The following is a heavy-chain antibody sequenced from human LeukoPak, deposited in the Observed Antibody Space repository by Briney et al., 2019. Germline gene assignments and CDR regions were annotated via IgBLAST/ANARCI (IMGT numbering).Heavy chain of an antibody. V-gene: IGHV3-74*01. D-gene: IGHD5-18*01. J-gene: IGHJ4*02. CDR2: INGDGSDT. CDR1: GFTFSSYW. CDR3: VRGLGSGYSYAYGVY. Sequence: GGSLRLSCEASGFTFSSYWMHWVRHAPGKGLVWVSRINGDGSDTNSADSVKGRFTISRDNAKNTLYLQMNSLRAEDTALYYCVRGLGSGYSYAYGVYWGQGTLVTVSS.